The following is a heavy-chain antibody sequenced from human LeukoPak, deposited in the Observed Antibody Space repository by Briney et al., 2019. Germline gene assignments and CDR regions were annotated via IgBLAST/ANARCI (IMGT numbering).Heavy chain of an antibody. Sequence: ASVTVSFKSSGYTFTSYGISWVRQPPAQGLEWMWWISAYNGNTNYAQKLQGRVTMTTDTSTSTAYMELRSLRSDDTAVYYCARGDYYGSGSYGDWFDPWGQGTLVTVSS. CDR2: ISAYNGNT. D-gene: IGHD3-10*01. V-gene: IGHV1-18*01. J-gene: IGHJ5*02. CDR3: ARGDYYGSGSYGDWFDP. CDR1: GYTFTSYG.